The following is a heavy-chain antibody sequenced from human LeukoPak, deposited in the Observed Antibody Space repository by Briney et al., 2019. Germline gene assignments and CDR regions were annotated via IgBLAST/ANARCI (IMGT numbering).Heavy chain of an antibody. CDR1: GGSISNHY. Sequence: SGTLSLTCTVSGGSISNHYWSWIRQPPGKGLEWIGYIFYSGSTNYNPSLKSRVTISVDTSKNQFSLKLSSVTAADTAVYYCARRGYDRSTYYFFDYWGQGTLVTVSS. V-gene: IGHV4-59*11. CDR2: IFYSGST. CDR3: ARRGYDRSTYYFFDY. D-gene: IGHD3-22*01. J-gene: IGHJ4*02.